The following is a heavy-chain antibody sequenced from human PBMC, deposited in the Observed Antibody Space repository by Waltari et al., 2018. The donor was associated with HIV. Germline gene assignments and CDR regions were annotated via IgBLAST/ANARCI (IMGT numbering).Heavy chain of an antibody. D-gene: IGHD2-15*01. V-gene: IGHV3-33*01. J-gene: IGHJ6*02. CDR2: IWYDGTNK. CDR1: GFTFSSYG. CDR3: ARDRSEGGGYYYYGLDV. Sequence: QVQLVESGGGVVQPGRSLRLSCAASGFTFSSYGMHWVRQAPGKGVVWGAVIWYDGTNKYYADSVKGRFTISRDNSKNTLYLQMNSLRAEDTAVYYCARDRSEGGGYYYYGLDVWGQGTTVTVSS.